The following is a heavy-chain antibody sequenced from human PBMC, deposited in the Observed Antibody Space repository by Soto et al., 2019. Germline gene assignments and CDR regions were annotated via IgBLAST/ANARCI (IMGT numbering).Heavy chain of an antibody. CDR3: ACVERGTATTVVDAFDI. V-gene: IGHV4-34*01. J-gene: IGHJ3*02. CDR1: GGSVSSSSNYY. CDR2: MSHSGGT. D-gene: IGHD1-1*01. Sequence: QVQLQQWGAGLLKPSETLSLTCAVYGGSVSSSSNYYWSWIRQPPGKGLEWIGEMSHSGGTHFNPSLKSRVTISVDTSKNQFSLKMSSVTAADTALYYCACVERGTATTVVDAFDIWGPGTMVTVSS.